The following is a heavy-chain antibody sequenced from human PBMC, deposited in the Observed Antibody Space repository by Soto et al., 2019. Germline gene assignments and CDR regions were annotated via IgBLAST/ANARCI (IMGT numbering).Heavy chain of an antibody. V-gene: IGHV4-31*03. CDR2: IYYSGST. Sequence: SETLSLTCTVSGGSISSGGYYWSWIRQHPGKGLEWIGYIYYSGSTYYNPSLKSRVTISVATSKNQFTLKLSSVTAADTAVYYCARDSLGPSWNPNGGMDVWGQGTTVTVSS. D-gene: IGHD1-1*01. CDR1: GGSISSGGYY. J-gene: IGHJ6*02. CDR3: ARDSLGPSWNPNGGMDV.